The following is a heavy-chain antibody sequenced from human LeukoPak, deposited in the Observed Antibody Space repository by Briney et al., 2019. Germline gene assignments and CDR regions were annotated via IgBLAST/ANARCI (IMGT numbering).Heavy chain of an antibody. CDR1: GFTFDDYG. V-gene: IGHV3-20*04. CDR3: ARYYGFDYYYYYMDV. Sequence: GGSLRLSCAASGFTFDDYGMSWVRQAPGKGLEWVSGINWNGGSTGYADSVKGRFTISRDNAKNSLYLQMNSLRAEDTALYYCARYYGFDYYYYYMDVWGKGTTVTVSS. J-gene: IGHJ6*03. CDR2: INWNGGST. D-gene: IGHD3-3*01.